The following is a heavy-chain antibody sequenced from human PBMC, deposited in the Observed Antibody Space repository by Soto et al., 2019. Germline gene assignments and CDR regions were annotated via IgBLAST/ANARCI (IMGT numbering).Heavy chain of an antibody. D-gene: IGHD6-19*01. CDR1: GYTLTELS. CDR3: ATDHGPVAGNAYDY. Sequence: GASVKVSCKVSGYTLTELSMHGVLQSPGKGLEWMGGFDPEDGETIYAQKFQGRVTMTEDTSTDTAYMELSSLRSEDTAVYYCATDHGPVAGNAYDYWGQGTLVTVSS. CDR2: FDPEDGET. J-gene: IGHJ4*02. V-gene: IGHV1-24*01.